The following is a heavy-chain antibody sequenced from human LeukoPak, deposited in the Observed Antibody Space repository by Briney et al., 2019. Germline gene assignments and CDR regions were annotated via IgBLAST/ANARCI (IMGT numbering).Heavy chain of an antibody. D-gene: IGHD3-10*01. CDR1: GGSIRSHY. CDR2: IYYSGST. Sequence: PSETLSLTCTVSGGSIRSHYWSWIRQPPGKGLEWIGYIYYSGSTNYNPSLKSRVTISVDTSKNQFSLKLSSVTAADTAVYYCARQWGPRGVRGVSFWFDPWGQGTLVTVSS. CDR3: ARQWGPRGVRGVSFWFDP. V-gene: IGHV4-59*11. J-gene: IGHJ5*02.